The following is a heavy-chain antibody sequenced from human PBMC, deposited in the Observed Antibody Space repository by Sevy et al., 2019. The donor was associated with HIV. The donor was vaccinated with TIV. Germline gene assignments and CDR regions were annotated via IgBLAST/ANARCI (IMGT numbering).Heavy chain of an antibody. V-gene: IGHV1-2*02. CDR2: INPNNGDS. D-gene: IGHD1-26*01. Sequence: ASVKISCTSSGFTFTDYYMHWVRQAPGQGLEWMGWINPNNGDSRSAQKFQGRVTLTRDMSISMAYMELSRLRSDDTAIYFCTRDDIYTHPWEFDWWSHGALVTVSS. J-gene: IGHJ4*01. CDR3: TRDDIYTHPWEFDW. CDR1: GFTFTDYY.